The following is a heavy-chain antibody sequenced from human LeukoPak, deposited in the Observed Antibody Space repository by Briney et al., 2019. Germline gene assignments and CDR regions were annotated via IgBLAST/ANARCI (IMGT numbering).Heavy chain of an antibody. D-gene: IGHD3-22*01. CDR3: ARDRTYYYDSSALFDY. J-gene: IGHJ4*02. CDR1: GYTFTSYG. Sequence: GASVKVSCKASGYTFTSYGISWVRQAPGQGLEWMGWISAYKGNTNYAQKLQGRVTMTTDTSTSTAYMELRSLRSDDTAVYYCARDRTYYYDSSALFDYWGQGTLVTVSS. V-gene: IGHV1-18*01. CDR2: ISAYKGNT.